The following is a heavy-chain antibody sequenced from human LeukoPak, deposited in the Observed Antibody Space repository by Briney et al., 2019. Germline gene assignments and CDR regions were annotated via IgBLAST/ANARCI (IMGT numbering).Heavy chain of an antibody. J-gene: IGHJ5*02. CDR1: GFTFSSYE. Sequence: GGSLRLSCAASGFTFSSYEMNWVRQAPGKGLEWVSYISSSGSTIYYADSVKGRFTISRDNAKNTLYLQMNSLRAEDTAVYYCASNWNYGNWFDPWGQGTLVTVSS. V-gene: IGHV3-48*03. CDR2: ISSSGSTI. CDR3: ASNWNYGNWFDP. D-gene: IGHD1-7*01.